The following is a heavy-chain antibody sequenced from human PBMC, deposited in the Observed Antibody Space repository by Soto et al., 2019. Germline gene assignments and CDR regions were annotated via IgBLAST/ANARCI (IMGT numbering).Heavy chain of an antibody. D-gene: IGHD2-15*01. V-gene: IGHV4-30-4*01. CDR2: IYYSGST. CDR3: ARLVQLLQGRWFDP. Sequence: SETLSLTCTVSGGSISSGDYYWSWIRQPPGKGLEWIGYIYYSGSTYYNPSLKSRVTISVDTSKNQFSLKLSSVTAADTAVYYCARLVQLLQGRWFDPWGQGILVTVSS. J-gene: IGHJ5*02. CDR1: GGSISSGDYY.